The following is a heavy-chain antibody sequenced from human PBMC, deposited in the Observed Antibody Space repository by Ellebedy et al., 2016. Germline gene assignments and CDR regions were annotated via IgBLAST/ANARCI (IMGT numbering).Heavy chain of an antibody. D-gene: IGHD2-2*01. Sequence: GGSLRLXXAASGFMFNSFFMSWVRQAPGKGLEWVSTISSGGDRIYLADSVRGRFTISRDNSKNTLYLQMSRLRVEDTAVYFCRPGHYSDAWGQGTLVTVSS. V-gene: IGHV3-23*01. CDR1: GFMFNSFF. CDR3: RPGHYSDA. J-gene: IGHJ4*02. CDR2: ISSGGDRI.